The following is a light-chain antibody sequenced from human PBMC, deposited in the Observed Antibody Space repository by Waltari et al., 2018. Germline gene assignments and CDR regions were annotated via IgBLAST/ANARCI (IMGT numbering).Light chain of an antibody. Sequence: QSALTQPHSVSGSPGQSVTISSPGTSSDFGSYNFFPWYQQHPGKAPKLMIYDVTKRPSGVPDRFSGSKSGNTASLTISGLQAEDEADYYCATWDDSLNGWVFGGGTKLTVL. J-gene: IGLJ3*02. CDR3: ATWDDSLNGWV. V-gene: IGLV2-11*01. CDR2: DVT. CDR1: SSDFGSYNF.